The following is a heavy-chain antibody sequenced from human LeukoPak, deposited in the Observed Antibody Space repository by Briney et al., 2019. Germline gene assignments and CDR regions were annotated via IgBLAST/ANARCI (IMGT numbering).Heavy chain of an antibody. CDR2: IYYSGST. J-gene: IGHJ6*02. V-gene: IGHV4-59*08. Sequence: SETLSLTCTVSGGSISSYYWSWIRQPPGKGLEWIGYIYYSGSTNYNPSLKSRVTISVDTSKNQFSLKLSSVTAADTAVYYCARRGLVGRATNPYYYYGMDVWGQGTTVTVSS. D-gene: IGHD3-3*01. CDR1: GGSISSYY. CDR3: ARRGLVGRATNPYYYYGMDV.